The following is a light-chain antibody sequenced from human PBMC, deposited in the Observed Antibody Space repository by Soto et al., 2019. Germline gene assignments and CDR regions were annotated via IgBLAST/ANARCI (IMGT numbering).Light chain of an antibody. J-gene: IGLJ1*01. CDR3: SSYTSSRAYV. CDR2: EVS. CDR1: SSDVGGYNY. Sequence: QSALTQPPSASGSPGQSVAISCTGTSSDVGGYNYVSWYQRQSGKAPKLMIHEVSNRPSGVSNRFSGSKSGNTASLTISGLQAEDEADYYCSSYTSSRAYVFGIGTKLTVL. V-gene: IGLV2-14*01.